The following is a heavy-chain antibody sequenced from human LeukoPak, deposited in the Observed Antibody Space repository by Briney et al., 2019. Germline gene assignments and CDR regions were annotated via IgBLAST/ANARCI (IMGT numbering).Heavy chain of an antibody. J-gene: IGHJ4*02. CDR1: GGSFSGYY. V-gene: IGHV4-34*01. D-gene: IGHD6-13*01. Sequence: PSETLSLTCAVYGGSFSGYYWSWIRQPPGKGLEWIGEINHSGSTNYNPSLKSRVTISVDTSKNQFSLKVRSVTAADTAVYFCARVGAAAATGDAYWGQGTLVTVSS. CDR2: INHSGST. CDR3: ARVGAAAATGDAY.